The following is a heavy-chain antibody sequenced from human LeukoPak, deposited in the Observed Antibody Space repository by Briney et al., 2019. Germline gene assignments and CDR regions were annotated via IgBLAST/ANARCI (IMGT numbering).Heavy chain of an antibody. Sequence: GGSLRLSCAASGFTFSSFSMNWVRQAPGKGLEWVSFITGSSSTIYYADSVKGRFTISRDNAKNSLYLQMNSLRAEDTAVYYCAKDRGYSYGISEYWGQGTLVTVSS. CDR3: AKDRGYSYGISEY. V-gene: IGHV3-48*01. D-gene: IGHD5-18*01. CDR1: GFTFSSFS. J-gene: IGHJ4*02. CDR2: ITGSSSTI.